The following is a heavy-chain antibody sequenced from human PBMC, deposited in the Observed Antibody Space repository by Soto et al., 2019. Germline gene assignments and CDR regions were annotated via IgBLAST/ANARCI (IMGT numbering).Heavy chain of an antibody. V-gene: IGHV1-18*04. D-gene: IGHD3-3*01. CDR1: GYTFTSYG. CDR2: ISAYNGNT. J-gene: IGHJ4*02. Sequence: ASVKVSCTASGYTFTSYGISWVRQAPGQGLEWMGWISAYNGNTNCAQKLQGRVTMTTDTSTSTPYMELRRLRSDDTARYYGARILGVVINYWGQGTLVTVS. CDR3: ARILGVVINY.